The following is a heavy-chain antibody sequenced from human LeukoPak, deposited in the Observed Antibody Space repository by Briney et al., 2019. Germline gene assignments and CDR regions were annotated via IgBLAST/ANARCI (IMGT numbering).Heavy chain of an antibody. CDR2: ISGSGGST. Sequence: GGSLRLSCAASGFTFSSYAMSWVRQAPGKGLEWVSGISGSGGSTYYADSVKGRFTVSRDNAKNSLYLQMNSLRAEDTAVYYCARDQWLDYWGQGTLVTVSS. J-gene: IGHJ4*02. D-gene: IGHD6-19*01. CDR3: ARDQWLDY. V-gene: IGHV3-23*01. CDR1: GFTFSSYA.